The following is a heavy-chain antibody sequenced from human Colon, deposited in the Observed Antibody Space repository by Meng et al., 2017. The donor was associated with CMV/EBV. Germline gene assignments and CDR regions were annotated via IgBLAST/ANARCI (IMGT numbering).Heavy chain of an antibody. CDR2: IYWNDDR. Sequence: SGPTLVKPTETLTLTCSLSGLSLYTTGLTVDWIRQPPGKALEWLSLIYWNDDRRYSPSLKSRLTITRDRSKNQVVLRMTDMEPADTATYYCAKRRGQLSGYDYWGQGLRVTVSS. CDR3: AKRRGQLSGYDY. D-gene: IGHD6-25*01. CDR1: GLSLYTTGLT. V-gene: IGHV2-5*01. J-gene: IGHJ4*02.